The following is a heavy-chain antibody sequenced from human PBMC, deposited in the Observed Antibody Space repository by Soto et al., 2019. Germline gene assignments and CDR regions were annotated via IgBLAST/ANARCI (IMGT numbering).Heavy chain of an antibody. J-gene: IGHJ4*02. Sequence: QVQLVQSGAEVKKPGASVKVSCKASGYTFTSYGISWVRQAPGQGLEWMGWINAYNGNTNYAQKFQGRVTMTTDTSTSTAYRELRSLRCDDTAVDYCARDVGYGLIDYWGQGTLVTVSS. CDR2: INAYNGNT. CDR3: ARDVGYGLIDY. D-gene: IGHD5-18*01. CDR1: GYTFTSYG. V-gene: IGHV1-18*01.